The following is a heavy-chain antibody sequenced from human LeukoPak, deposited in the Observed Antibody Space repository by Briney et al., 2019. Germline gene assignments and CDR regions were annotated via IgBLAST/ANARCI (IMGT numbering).Heavy chain of an antibody. D-gene: IGHD2-15*01. CDR3: ARGYSVGDY. CDR2: ISGSGGST. CDR1: GFTFSSYA. V-gene: IGHV3-23*01. Sequence: PGGSLRLSCAASGFTFSSYAMSWVRQAPGKGLEWVSAISGSGGSTYYADSVKGGFTISRDNAENSLYLQMNSLGDEDTAVYYCARGYSVGDYWGQGTLVTVSS. J-gene: IGHJ4*02.